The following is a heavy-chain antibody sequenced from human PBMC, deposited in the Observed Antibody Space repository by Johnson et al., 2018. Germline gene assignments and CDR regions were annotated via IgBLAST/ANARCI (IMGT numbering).Heavy chain of an antibody. CDR1: GFTFSSYA. J-gene: IGHJ1*01. CDR3: ARVRALLGSASGPPH. CDR2: IWYDGSNK. V-gene: IGHV3-33*01. Sequence: VQLVESGGGVVQXGRSLRLSCAASGFTFSSYAMHWVRQAPGKGLEWVAVIWYDGSNKYYADSVKGRFTISRDNAKNSLYLQMNSLRAEDRAVYYCARVRALLGSASGPPHWGQGTLVTVSS. D-gene: IGHD3-10*01.